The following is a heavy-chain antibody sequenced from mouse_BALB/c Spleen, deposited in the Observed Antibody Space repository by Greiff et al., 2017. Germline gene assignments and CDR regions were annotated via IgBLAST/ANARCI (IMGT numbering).Heavy chain of an antibody. D-gene: IGHD2-3*01. CDR2: IYPGNSDT. V-gene: IGHV1-5*01. CDR3: TRGGYDASAWFAY. CDR1: GYTFTSYW. Sequence: EVQLQQSGDDLVKPGASVKLSCKASGYTFTSYWMHWVKQRPGQGLEWIGAIYPGNSDTSYNQKFKGKAKLTAVTSTSTAYMELSSLTNEDSAVYYCTRGGYDASAWFAYWGQGTLVTVSA. J-gene: IGHJ3*01.